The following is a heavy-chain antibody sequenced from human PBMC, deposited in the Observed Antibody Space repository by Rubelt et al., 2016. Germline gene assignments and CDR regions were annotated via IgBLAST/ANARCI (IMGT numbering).Heavy chain of an antibody. J-gene: IGHJ4*02. V-gene: IGHV4-4*02. CDR2: ISQSGDI. CDR3: ATGLQAQRSFDY. Sequence: QVQLQESGPGLVKPSETLSLTCTVSGGSIRSTDWWSWVRQPPGKGLEWIVEISQSGDINYNPSLKSRVTTSVDTSKNQFSLKLSSVTAADTAAYYCATGLQAQRSFDYWGQGTLVTVSS. CDR1: GGSIRSTDW. D-gene: IGHD3-16*01.